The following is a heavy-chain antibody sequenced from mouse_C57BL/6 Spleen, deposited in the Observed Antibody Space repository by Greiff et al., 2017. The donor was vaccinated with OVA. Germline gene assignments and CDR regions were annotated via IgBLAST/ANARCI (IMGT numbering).Heavy chain of an antibody. CDR3: AIIYYGNYDWYFDV. D-gene: IGHD2-1*01. V-gene: IGHV1-64*01. Sequence: QVQLQQPGAELVKPGASVKLSCKASGYTFTSYWMHWVKQRPGQGLEWIGMIHPNSGSTNYNEKFKSKATLTVDKSSSTAYMQLSSLTSEDSAVYYCAIIYYGNYDWYFDVWGTGTTVTVSA. CDR2: IHPNSGST. J-gene: IGHJ1*03. CDR1: GYTFTSYW.